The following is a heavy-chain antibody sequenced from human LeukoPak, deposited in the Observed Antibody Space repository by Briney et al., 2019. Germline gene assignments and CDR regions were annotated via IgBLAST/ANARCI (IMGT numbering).Heavy chain of an antibody. V-gene: IGHV4-59*08. CDR1: GGSITSYY. CDR3: ARHDFRRTFDY. J-gene: IGHJ4*02. CDR2: IYHSGST. D-gene: IGHD3-3*01. Sequence: PPETLSLTRTVSGGSITSYYWSWIRQPPGEGLEWIGYIYHSGSTSYNPSLKSRVTISLDTSKNELSLKMSSVTAADTAVYYCARHDFRRTFDYWGQRPFASFSS.